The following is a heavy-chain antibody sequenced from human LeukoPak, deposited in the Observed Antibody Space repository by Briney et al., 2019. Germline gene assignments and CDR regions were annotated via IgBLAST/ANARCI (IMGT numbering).Heavy chain of an antibody. J-gene: IGHJ4*02. D-gene: IGHD1-26*01. CDR1: GYTFTGYY. CDR2: INPNSGGT. CDR3: ARDRMNIVGATHTFDY. V-gene: IGHV1-2*02. Sequence: EVSVKVSCKASGYTFTGYYMHWVRQAPGQGLEWMGWINPNSGGTNYAQKFQGRVTMTRDTSISTAYMGLSRLRSDDTAVYYCARDRMNIVGATHTFDYWGQGTLVTVSS.